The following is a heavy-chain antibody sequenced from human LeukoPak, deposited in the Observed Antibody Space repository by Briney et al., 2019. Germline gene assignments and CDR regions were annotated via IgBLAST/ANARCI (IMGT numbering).Heavy chain of an antibody. Sequence: GGSLRLSCAASGFTFSSYWMSWVRQAPGKGLEWVANIKQDGSEKYYVDSVKGRFTISRDNAKNSLYLQMNSLRAEDTAVYYCARAGSGYYVSNYFDYWGQGTLVTVSS. V-gene: IGHV3-7*04. CDR2: IKQDGSEK. CDR3: ARAGSGYYVSNYFDY. D-gene: IGHD3-22*01. CDR1: GFTFSSYW. J-gene: IGHJ4*02.